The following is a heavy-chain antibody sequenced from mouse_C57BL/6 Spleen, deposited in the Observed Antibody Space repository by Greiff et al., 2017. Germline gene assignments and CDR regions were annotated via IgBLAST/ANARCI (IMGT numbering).Heavy chain of an antibody. V-gene: IGHV5-12*01. CDR1: GFTFSDYY. CDR3: ARAYDGYYRDFDV. Sequence: EVQVVESGGGLVQPGWSLKLSCAASGFTFSDYYMYWVRQTPEKRLEWVAYISNGGGSTYYPDTVKGRFTISRDNAKNNLYLQMCRLKSEDTAMYYCARAYDGYYRDFDVWGTGTTVTVSS. CDR2: ISNGGGST. J-gene: IGHJ1*03. D-gene: IGHD2-3*01.